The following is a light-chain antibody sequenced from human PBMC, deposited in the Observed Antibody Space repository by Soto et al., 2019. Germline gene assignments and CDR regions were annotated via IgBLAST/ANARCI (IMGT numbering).Light chain of an antibody. CDR1: QSVSSSY. V-gene: IGKV3-20*01. CDR2: GAS. CDR3: HQYDDSPPAFT. J-gene: IGKJ3*01. Sequence: EIVLTQSPGTLSLSPGERATLSCRASQSVSSSYLAWYQQKPGQAPSLLIYGASSRATGITDRFSGSGSGTGFTLTIRRREPEDSALYLCHQYDDSPPAFTFGPGTRVDIK.